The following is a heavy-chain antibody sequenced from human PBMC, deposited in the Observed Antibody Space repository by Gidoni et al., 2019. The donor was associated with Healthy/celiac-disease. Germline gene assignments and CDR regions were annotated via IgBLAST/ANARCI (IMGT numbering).Heavy chain of an antibody. CDR1: GFTLSSYA. D-gene: IGHD3-22*01. Sequence: QVQLVESGGGVVQPGRSLRLSCAASGFTLSSYAMHWVRQAPGKGLEWVAVISYDGSNKYYADSVKGRFTISRDNSKNTLYLQMNSLRAEDTAVYYCARVHYYDSSGYYAPYFDYWGQGTLVTVSS. CDR2: ISYDGSNK. J-gene: IGHJ4*02. V-gene: IGHV3-30*04. CDR3: ARVHYYDSSGYYAPYFDY.